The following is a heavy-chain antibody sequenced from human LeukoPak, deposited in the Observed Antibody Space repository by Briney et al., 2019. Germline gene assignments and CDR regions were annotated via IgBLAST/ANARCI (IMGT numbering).Heavy chain of an antibody. V-gene: IGHV5-51*01. Sequence: GESLKISCKGSGYSFTGYWIGWVRQMPGKGLEWMGIIFPADSDTRYSPSFQGQVTISADKSITTAYLQWSSLKASDTAMYYCARPTFHYDSSGSYYFFDFWGQGTLVTVSS. CDR3: ARPTFHYDSSGSYYFFDF. CDR1: GYSFTGYW. CDR2: IFPADSDT. J-gene: IGHJ4*02. D-gene: IGHD3-22*01.